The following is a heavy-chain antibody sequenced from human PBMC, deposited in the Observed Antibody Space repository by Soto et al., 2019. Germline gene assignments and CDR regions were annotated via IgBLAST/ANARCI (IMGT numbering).Heavy chain of an antibody. D-gene: IGHD2-2*01. J-gene: IGHJ4*02. V-gene: IGHV1-2*02. CDR2: LNPNSGAT. CDR1: EDTFTDNY. CDR3: ARQSCGSTSCFYDY. Sequence: ASVKVSCKTSEDTFTDNYIYWIRQAPGQGLEWMGWLNPNSGATDFAQRFQGRVTLTSDTSISTAYMELNRLTSDDTAVFYCARQSCGSTSCFYDYWGPGTLVTVSS.